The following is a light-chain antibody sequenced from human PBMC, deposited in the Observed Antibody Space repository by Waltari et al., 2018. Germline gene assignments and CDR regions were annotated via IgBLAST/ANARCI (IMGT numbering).Light chain of an antibody. J-gene: IGKJ2*01. Sequence: ETTLTQSPAFMSATPRDKVNISCRASKDSDAEMNWYQQKPGEGAIFIIQEATTLVPGIPPRFSGSGYGTDFTLTITNIQSEDVASYFCLEHDNFPTHTFGQGTTLEIK. CDR2: EAT. CDR3: LEHDNFPTHT. V-gene: IGKV5-2*01. CDR1: KDSDAE.